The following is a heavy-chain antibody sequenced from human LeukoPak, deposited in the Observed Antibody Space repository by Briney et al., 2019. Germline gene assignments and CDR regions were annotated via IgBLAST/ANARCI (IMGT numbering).Heavy chain of an antibody. CDR2: ISSSSSYI. J-gene: IGHJ4*02. D-gene: IGHD5-24*01. Sequence: PGGSLRLSYAASGFTFSTCSMNWVRQAPGKGLEWVSCISSSSSYIYYADSVKGRFTISRDNAKNSVYLQMNSLRAEDTAVYYCARYPLGSDGWPDYWGQGTLVTVSS. V-gene: IGHV3-21*01. CDR3: ARYPLGSDGWPDY. CDR1: GFTFSTCS.